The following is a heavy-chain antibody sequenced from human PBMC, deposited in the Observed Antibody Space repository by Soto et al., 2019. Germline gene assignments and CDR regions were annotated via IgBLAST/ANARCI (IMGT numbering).Heavy chain of an antibody. V-gene: IGHV4-30-2*01. Sequence: SETLSLTCAVSGGSISSGGYSWSWIRQPPGKGLEWIGYIYHSGSTYYNPSLKSRVTISVDRSKNQFSLKLSSVTAADTAVYYCARALLGYCTNGVCYMLDPWGQGTLVTVPQ. CDR1: GGSISSGGYS. J-gene: IGHJ5*02. CDR3: ARALLGYCTNGVCYMLDP. D-gene: IGHD2-8*01. CDR2: IYHSGST.